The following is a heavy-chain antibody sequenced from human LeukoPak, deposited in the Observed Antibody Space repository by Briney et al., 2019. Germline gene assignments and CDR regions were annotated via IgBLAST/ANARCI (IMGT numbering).Heavy chain of an antibody. J-gene: IGHJ4*02. V-gene: IGHV3-11*01. CDR3: ARVLGVEMATTFDY. D-gene: IGHD5-24*01. CDR2: ISSSGSTI. Sequence: PGGSLRLSCAASGFTFSDYYMSWIRQAPGKGLEWVSYISSSGSTIYYADSVKGRLTISRDNAKNSLYLQMNSLRAEDTAVYYCARVLGVEMATTFDYWGQGTLVTVSS. CDR1: GFTFSDYY.